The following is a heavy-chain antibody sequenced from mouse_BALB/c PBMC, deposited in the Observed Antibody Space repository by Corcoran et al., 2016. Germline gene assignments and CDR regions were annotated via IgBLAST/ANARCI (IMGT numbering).Heavy chain of an antibody. J-gene: IGHJ4*01. Sequence: EVQLQQFGAELVKPGASVKISCKASGYTFTDYNMDWGKQSHGKSLEWIGDINPNYESTSYNQTFKGKATLTVDKSSITAYMELRSLTSEDTAVYYCARYGNYYAMDYWGQGTSVTVSS. CDR3: ARYGNYYAMDY. CDR1: GYTFTDYN. CDR2: INPNYEST. D-gene: IGHD2-1*01. V-gene: IGHV1-18*01.